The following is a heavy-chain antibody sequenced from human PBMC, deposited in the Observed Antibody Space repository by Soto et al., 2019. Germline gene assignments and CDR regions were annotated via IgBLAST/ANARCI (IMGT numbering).Heavy chain of an antibody. V-gene: IGHV4-59*02. CDR3: ARSYYDSTGFAVDP. CDR2: MYFGGSF. D-gene: IGHD3-22*01. J-gene: IGHJ5*02. CDR1: GASVSHGY. Sequence: SETLSLTCNVSGASVSHGYWSWIRQPPGKGLEWIGFMYFGGSFDYNPSLTSRATISVETSKNQFSMKLTSVTASDTAVYYCARSYYDSTGFAVDPWGQGTLVTVSS.